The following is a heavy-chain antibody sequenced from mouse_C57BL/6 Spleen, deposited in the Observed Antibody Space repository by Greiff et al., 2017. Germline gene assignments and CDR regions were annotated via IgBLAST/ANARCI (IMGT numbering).Heavy chain of an antibody. J-gene: IGHJ2*01. CDR2: ILPGSGST. Sequence: QVQLQQSGAELMKPGASVKLSCKATGYTFTGYWIEWVKQRPGHGLEWIGEILPGSGSTNYNEKFKGKATFTADTSSNTAYMQLSSLTTQDSAIYYCANRPPHATLFFLDYWGQGTPLTVSS. V-gene: IGHV1-9*01. CDR3: ANRPPHATLFFLDY. CDR1: GYTFTGYW.